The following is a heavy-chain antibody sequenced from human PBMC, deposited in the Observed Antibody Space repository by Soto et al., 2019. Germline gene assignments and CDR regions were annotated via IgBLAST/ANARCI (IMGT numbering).Heavy chain of an antibody. CDR3: AKVRGYSYVRIGLYFDY. CDR1: GFTFSSYG. Sequence: QVQLVESGGGVVQPGRSLRLSCAASGFTFSSYGMHWVRQAPGKGLEWGAVISYDGSNKYYADSVKGRFTISRDNSKNTLYLQMNSLRAEDTAVYYCAKVRGYSYVRIGLYFDYWGQGTLVTVSS. V-gene: IGHV3-30*18. D-gene: IGHD5-18*01. CDR2: ISYDGSNK. J-gene: IGHJ4*02.